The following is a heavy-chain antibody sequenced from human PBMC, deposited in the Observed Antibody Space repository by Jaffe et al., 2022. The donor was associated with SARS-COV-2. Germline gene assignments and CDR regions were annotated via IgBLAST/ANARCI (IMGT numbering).Heavy chain of an antibody. J-gene: IGHJ4*02. Sequence: EVQLLESGGALVQPGGSLKLSCAVSGFAFNTYAMDWIRQAPGKGLEWVSGISASGGNTYYADSVRDRFTISRDNSKNTLFLEISNLRVDDTAVYYCVRPSGDYVKFDFWGQGALVTVSS. D-gene: IGHD4-17*01. CDR3: VRPSGDYVKFDF. CDR2: ISASGGNT. V-gene: IGHV3-23*01. CDR1: GFAFNTYA.